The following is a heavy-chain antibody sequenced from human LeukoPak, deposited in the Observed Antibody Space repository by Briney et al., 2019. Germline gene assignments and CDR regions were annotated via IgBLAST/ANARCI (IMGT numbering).Heavy chain of an antibody. J-gene: IGHJ6*02. CDR1: GGSISSGGYS. Sequence: PSETLSLTCAVSGGSISSGGYSWSWIRQPPGKGLEWIGYIYHSGSTYYNPSLKSRVTISVDRSKNQFSLKLSSVTAADTAVYYCARGRYCGSTSCYRRGYYYYGMDVWGQGTTVTVSS. D-gene: IGHD2-2*02. CDR3: ARGRYCGSTSCYRRGYYYYGMDV. CDR2: IYHSGST. V-gene: IGHV4-30-2*01.